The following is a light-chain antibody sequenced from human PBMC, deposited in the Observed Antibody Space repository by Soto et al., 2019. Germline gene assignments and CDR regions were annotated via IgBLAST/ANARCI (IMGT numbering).Light chain of an antibody. J-gene: IGKJ4*01. CDR1: HIVSNN. CDR3: QHYNKWPLT. V-gene: IGKV3-15*01. CDR2: FAS. Sequence: EVVMTQSPATLSVSLGEKATLSCRASHIVSNNLAWYQQKPGQAPRLLIYFASTRATGIPARFSGSGSGTEFTLTISSLQSEDFAVYYCQHYNKWPLTFGGGTKVETK.